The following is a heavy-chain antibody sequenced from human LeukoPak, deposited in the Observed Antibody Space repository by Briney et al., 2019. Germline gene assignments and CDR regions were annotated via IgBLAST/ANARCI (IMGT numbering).Heavy chain of an antibody. CDR1: GYTFSDYY. V-gene: IGHV1-2*02. D-gene: IGHD6-19*01. Sequence: GASVKVSCEASGYTFSDYYIHWVRQAPGQGLEWMAWINPSNGDTNDAQKFQGRVTMTRDTSISTAYMELTRLISDDTAVYYCARVGSSGWYVHPTLDYWGQGTLVTVSS. J-gene: IGHJ4*02. CDR3: ARVGSSGWYVHPTLDY. CDR2: INPSNGDT.